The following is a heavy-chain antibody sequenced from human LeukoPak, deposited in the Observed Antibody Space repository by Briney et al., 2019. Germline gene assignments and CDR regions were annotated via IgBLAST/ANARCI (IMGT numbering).Heavy chain of an antibody. Sequence: ASVKVSCKASGGTFSSYAISWVRQAPGQGLEWMGGIIPIFGTANYAQKFQGRVTITTDESTSTAYMELSSLRSEDTAVYYCARDRNIVVVPAEFDPWGQGTLVTVSS. CDR2: IIPIFGTA. CDR1: GGTFSSYA. CDR3: ARDRNIVVVPAEFDP. V-gene: IGHV1-69*05. J-gene: IGHJ5*02. D-gene: IGHD2-2*01.